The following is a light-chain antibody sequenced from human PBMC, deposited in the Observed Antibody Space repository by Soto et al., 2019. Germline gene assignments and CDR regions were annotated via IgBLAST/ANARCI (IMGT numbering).Light chain of an antibody. V-gene: IGKV3-20*01. CDR1: QSVDSNY. J-gene: IGKJ5*01. CDR3: QQYAHLIT. Sequence: EIVLTQSPGTLSLSPGERATLSCWASQSVDSNYLAWYQQKPGQAPRLLIYDASSRATGIPDRFSGSGYGTDFTLTISRLEPEDFAVYFCQQYAHLITFGQGTRLEIK. CDR2: DAS.